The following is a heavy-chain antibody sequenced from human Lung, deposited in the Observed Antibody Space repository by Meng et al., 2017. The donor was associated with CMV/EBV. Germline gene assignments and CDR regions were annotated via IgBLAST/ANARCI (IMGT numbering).Heavy chain of an antibody. V-gene: IGHV7-4-1*02. CDR3: ARLYCSGGSCYTIDY. Sequence: VQLVQSGAELEQPGGYVKVSCKASGYSFTSYAMSWVRQAPGQGLEWMGWINTNAGNPTYAQGFTGRFVFSWDTSVSTAYLQISSLKAADTAVYYCARLYCSGGSCYTIDYWGQGTLVTVSS. J-gene: IGHJ4*02. D-gene: IGHD2-15*01. CDR1: GYSFTSYA. CDR2: INTNAGNP.